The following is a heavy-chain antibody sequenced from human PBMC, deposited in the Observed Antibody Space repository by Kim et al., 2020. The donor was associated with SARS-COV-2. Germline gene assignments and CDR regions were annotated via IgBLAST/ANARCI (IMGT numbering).Heavy chain of an antibody. CDR2: ISGSGGST. Sequence: GGSLRLSCAASGFTFSSYAMNWVRQAPGKGLECVSTISGSGGSTYYVKSVKGRFTISRDNSKNTLYLQMGSLRAEDRAVYYCARDRWERYESYGPFEFWGQGTLVTVSS. D-gene: IGHD3-22*01. J-gene: IGHJ4*02. V-gene: IGHV3-64*01. CDR1: GFTFSSYA. CDR3: ARDRWERYESYGPFEF.